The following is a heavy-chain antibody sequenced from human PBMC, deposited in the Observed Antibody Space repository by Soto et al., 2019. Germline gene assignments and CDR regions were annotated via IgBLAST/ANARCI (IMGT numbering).Heavy chain of an antibody. D-gene: IGHD1-26*01. V-gene: IGHV3-43*01. CDR3: AKDIDRDGMVYFES. CDR2: VSWDGAGT. Sequence: GGSLRLSCAASGFTFDDYTMHWVRQAPGKGLEWVSLVSWDGAGTYYADSVKGRFTISRDNSKHSLFLEMNSLRIEDTALYYCAKDIDRDGMVYFESWGQGTLVTVSS. CDR1: GFTFDDYT. J-gene: IGHJ4*02.